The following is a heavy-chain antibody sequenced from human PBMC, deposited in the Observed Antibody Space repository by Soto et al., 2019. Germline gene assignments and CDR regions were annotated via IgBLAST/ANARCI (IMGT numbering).Heavy chain of an antibody. CDR1: GFTLSRHT. CDR2: IGSRTSDI. V-gene: IGHV3-21*01. J-gene: IGHJ3*02. D-gene: IGHD3-16*01. Sequence: GGSLRLSCAASGFTLSRHTMNWVRQAPGKGLEWVSFIGSRTSDIYYADSVKGRFTISRDNAKNSLYLDLTRLRAEDTAVYFCVRDYYDASGYPNTFDMWGQGTMVTVSS. CDR3: VRDYYDASGYPNTFDM.